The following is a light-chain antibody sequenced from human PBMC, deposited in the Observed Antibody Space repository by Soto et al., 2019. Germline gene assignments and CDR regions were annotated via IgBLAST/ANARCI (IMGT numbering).Light chain of an antibody. CDR2: GAS. J-gene: IGKJ4*01. CDR3: QQRINWPLT. V-gene: IGKV3-11*01. CDR1: QSVSSH. Sequence: DIVLTQSPATLSLSPGERATLSCRASQSVSSHLAWYQQKPGQAPRLLIYGASNRATGIPARFSGSGSGTDYTLTISSLEPEDFAVYYCQQRINWPLTFGGGTKVDIK.